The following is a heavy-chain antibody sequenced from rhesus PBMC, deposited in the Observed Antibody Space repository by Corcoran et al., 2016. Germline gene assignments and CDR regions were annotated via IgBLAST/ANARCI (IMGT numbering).Heavy chain of an antibody. CDR2: IVGDIAIT. D-gene: IGHD5-12*01. J-gene: IGHJ4*01. Sequence: QVKLQQWGEGLVKPSETLSLPCAVYGGSITGYYGSWMRQPPGKGLEWIGHIVGDIAITNYNPSLKNRATISKDTSNNQFSLRLTSVTAADTAVYYCARDRLIHWGQGVLVTVSS. CDR3: ARDRLIH. V-gene: IGHV4-73*01. CDR1: GGSITGYY.